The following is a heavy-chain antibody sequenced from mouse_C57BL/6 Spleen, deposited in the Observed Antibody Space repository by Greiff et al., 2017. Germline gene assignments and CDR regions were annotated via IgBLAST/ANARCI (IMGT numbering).Heavy chain of an antibody. CDR3: ARSYLYYAMDY. CDR1: GYTFTSYW. Sequence: QVQLQQPGAELVRPGSSVKLSCKASGYTFTSYWMHWVKQRPIQGLEWIGNIDPSDSETNYNQKFKDKATLTVDKSSSTAYMQLSSLTSEDSAVYYCARSYLYYAMDYWGQGTSVTVSS. J-gene: IGHJ4*01. D-gene: IGHD5-5*01. CDR2: IDPSDSET. V-gene: IGHV1-52*01.